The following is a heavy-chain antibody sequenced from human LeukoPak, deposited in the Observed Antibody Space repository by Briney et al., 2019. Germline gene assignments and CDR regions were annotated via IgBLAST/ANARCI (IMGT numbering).Heavy chain of an antibody. CDR3: ARRPRYCSGGSCYSGAFDI. V-gene: IGHV5-51*01. Sequence: GESLKISCKGSGYSFTNNWIGWVRQMPGKGLEWMGIIYPGDSDTRYSPSFQGQVTISADKSISTAYLQWSSLRASDTAMYYCARRPRYCSGGSCYSGAFDIWGQGTMVTVSS. CDR2: IYPGDSDT. D-gene: IGHD2-15*01. J-gene: IGHJ3*02. CDR1: GYSFTNNW.